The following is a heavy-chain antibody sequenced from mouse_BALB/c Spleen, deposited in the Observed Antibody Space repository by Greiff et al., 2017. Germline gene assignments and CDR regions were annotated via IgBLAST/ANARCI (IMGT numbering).Heavy chain of an antibody. CDR1: GYTFTSYV. V-gene: IGHV1-14*01. Sequence: VHVKQSGPELVKPGASVKMSCKASGYTFTSYVMHWVKQKPGQGLEWIGYINPYNDGTKYNEKFKGKATLTSDKSSSTAYMELSSLTSEDSAVYYCARTYDYDYFDYWGQGTTLTVSS. J-gene: IGHJ2*01. D-gene: IGHD2-4*01. CDR3: ARTYDYDYFDY. CDR2: INPYNDGT.